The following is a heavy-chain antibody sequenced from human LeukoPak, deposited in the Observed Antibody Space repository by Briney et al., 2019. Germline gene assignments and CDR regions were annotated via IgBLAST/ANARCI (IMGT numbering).Heavy chain of an antibody. D-gene: IGHD1-7*01. CDR1: GFTVSSTY. CDR2: INSDGSST. V-gene: IGHV3-74*01. Sequence: PGGSLRLSCAASGFTVSSTYMSWVRQAPGKGLVWVSRINSDGSSTSYADSVKGRFTISRDNAKNTLYLQMNSLRAEDTAVYYCARGFHWNYYYFDYWGQGTLVTVSS. CDR3: ARGFHWNYYYFDY. J-gene: IGHJ4*02.